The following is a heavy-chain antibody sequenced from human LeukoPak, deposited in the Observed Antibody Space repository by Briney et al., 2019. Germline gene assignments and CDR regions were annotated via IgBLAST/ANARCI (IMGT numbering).Heavy chain of an antibody. Sequence: SETLSLTCAVYGGSFSGYYWSWIRQPPGKGLEWIGEINHSGSTNYNPSLKSRVTISVDTSKNQFSLKLSSVTAADTAVYYCARDSAPGIAVAGTPNNAFDIWGQGTMVTVSS. D-gene: IGHD6-19*01. CDR3: ARDSAPGIAVAGTPNNAFDI. V-gene: IGHV4-34*01. CDR1: GGSFSGYY. CDR2: INHSGST. J-gene: IGHJ3*02.